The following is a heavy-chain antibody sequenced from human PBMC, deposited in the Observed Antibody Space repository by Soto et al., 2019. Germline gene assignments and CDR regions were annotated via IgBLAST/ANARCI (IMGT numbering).Heavy chain of an antibody. J-gene: IGHJ4*02. Sequence: QVQLVQSGAEVKTPGASVNVSCRASGYTFTSYAIHWLRQAPGQGLEWMGWINAGNGDAKYSENFQGRVPVSRDTFASTLYMELNSLRPADTAVYYCARDVRSSIDNWGQGTLVTVSS. CDR2: INAGNGDA. CDR3: ARDVRSSIDN. CDR1: GYTFTSYA. V-gene: IGHV1-3*01. D-gene: IGHD3-10*01.